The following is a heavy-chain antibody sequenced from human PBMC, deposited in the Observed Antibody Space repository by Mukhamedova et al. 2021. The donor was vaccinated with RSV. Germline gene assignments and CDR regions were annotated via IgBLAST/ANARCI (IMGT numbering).Heavy chain of an antibody. V-gene: IGHV3-48*04. Sequence: LEWVSYISRSSSTLYYADSVKGRFTISRDSAKNSLYLQMNSLRAEDTAVYYCARWYCSSTSCLFDYWGQGTLVTVSS. CDR2: ISRSSSTL. D-gene: IGHD2-2*01. J-gene: IGHJ4*02. CDR3: ARWYCSSTSCLFDY.